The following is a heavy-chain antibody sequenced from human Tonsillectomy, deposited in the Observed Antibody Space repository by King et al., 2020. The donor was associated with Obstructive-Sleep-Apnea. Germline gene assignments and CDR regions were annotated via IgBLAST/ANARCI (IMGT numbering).Heavy chain of an antibody. V-gene: IGHV3-30*04. CDR1: AFNFSTYA. D-gene: IGHD1-26*01. CDR2: MSYDGSDK. J-gene: IGHJ6*02. Sequence: VQLVESGGGVVQPGRSLRLSCAASAFNFSTYAMHWIRQAPGKGLEWVAVMSYDGSDKYYADSVKGRFTISRDNSKNTLYLQMDSLRTEDTAVYYCARDKVADSFIIVEFTPYYYGMDVWGQGTTVTVSS. CDR3: ARDKVADSFIIVEFTPYYYGMDV.